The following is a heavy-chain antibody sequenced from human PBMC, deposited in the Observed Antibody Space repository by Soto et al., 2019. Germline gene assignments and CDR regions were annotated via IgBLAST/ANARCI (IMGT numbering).Heavy chain of an antibody. CDR2: IYKSATT. CDR3: ARGRYCLTGRCFPNWFDS. J-gene: IGHJ5*01. Sequence: SETLSLTCSVSGDSISTVDYFWSWIRQPPGQALEYIGYIYKSATTYYNPSFESRVAISLDTSKSQFSLNVTSVTAADTAVYFCARGRYCLTGRCFPNWFDSWGQGTLVTVSS. CDR1: GDSISTVDYF. D-gene: IGHD2-15*01. V-gene: IGHV4-30-4*01.